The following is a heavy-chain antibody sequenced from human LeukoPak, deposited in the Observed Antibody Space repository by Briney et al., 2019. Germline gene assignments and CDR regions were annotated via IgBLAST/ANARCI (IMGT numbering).Heavy chain of an antibody. CDR3: AKDLDEYALDY. V-gene: IGHV3-30*02. J-gene: IGHJ4*02. CDR2: IWYGGSNK. CDR1: GLTFSSYG. Sequence: GGSLRLSCAASGLTFSSYGMHWVRQAPGKGLEWVAVIWYGGSNKYYADSVKGRFTISRDNSKNTLYLQMNSLRAEDTAVYYCAKDLDEYALDYWGQGTLVTVSS. D-gene: IGHD2-2*01.